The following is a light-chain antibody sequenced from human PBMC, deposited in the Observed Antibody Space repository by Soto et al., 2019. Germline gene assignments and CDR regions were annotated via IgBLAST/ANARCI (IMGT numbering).Light chain of an antibody. Sequence: EIVMTQSPATLSVSPGERATLSCRASQSVSSNLAWYQQKPGQAPRLLIYGASTRATGIPARFSGSGSGTEFTLTISSLKSEDFQAYYWQQHNTWPSWTFGRGTNVEIK. J-gene: IGKJ1*01. V-gene: IGKV3-15*01. CDR3: QQHNTWPSWT. CDR2: GAS. CDR1: QSVSSN.